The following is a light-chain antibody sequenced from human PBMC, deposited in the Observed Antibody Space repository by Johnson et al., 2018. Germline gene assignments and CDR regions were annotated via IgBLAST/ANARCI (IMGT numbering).Light chain of an antibody. CDR2: ENN. CDR3: GTWDSSLIAGNV. V-gene: IGLV1-51*02. Sequence: QSVLTQPPSVSAAPGQKVTISCSGSSSNIGNNYVSWYQHLPGTAPKLLIYENNKRPSGIPDRFSGSKSGTSATLGITGLQTGDEADYYCGTWDSSLIAGNVFGTGTKVTVL. J-gene: IGLJ1*01. CDR1: SSNIGNNY.